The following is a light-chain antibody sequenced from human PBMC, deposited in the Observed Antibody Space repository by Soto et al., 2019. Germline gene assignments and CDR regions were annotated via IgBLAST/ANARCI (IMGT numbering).Light chain of an antibody. J-gene: IGKJ1*01. CDR3: QQRSNWPRT. V-gene: IGKV3-11*01. CDR1: QNISSY. Sequence: EIFVSHSLATLSLSPGKRATISCRASQNISSYLNWYQQKPGQAPRLLIYAVSNRDTGIPARFSDSGSGTDFTLTISALEPEDFAVYYCQQRSNWPRTFGQGTKVDI. CDR2: AVS.